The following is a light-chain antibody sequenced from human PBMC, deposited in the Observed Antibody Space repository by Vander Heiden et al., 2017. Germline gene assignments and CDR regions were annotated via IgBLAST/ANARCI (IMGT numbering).Light chain of an antibody. CDR2: DAS. V-gene: IGKV1-33*01. Sequence: DIQMTQSPSSLSASVGDRVTITCQASQDISNYLNWYQQKPGKAPKLLIYDASNLETGVPSRFSGSGSGTDFTFTISSLQPEDIATYYCQQYDNLYTFGQGTKLKIK. CDR3: QQYDNLYT. J-gene: IGKJ2*01. CDR1: QDISNY.